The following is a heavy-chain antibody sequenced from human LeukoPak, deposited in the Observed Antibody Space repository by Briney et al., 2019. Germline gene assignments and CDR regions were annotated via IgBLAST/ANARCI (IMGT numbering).Heavy chain of an antibody. J-gene: IGHJ5*02. CDR2: IRRKGHGGTT. Sequence: GGSLRHSCTASGLTFADYAMSWVRQAPGKGLEWVGSIRRKGHGGTTQYAASVKGRFTISRDDSKSIAYLQMNSLQTEDTAVYYCARDRGMIAVVTYGSVDLWGQGTLVTVSS. V-gene: IGHV3-49*04. D-gene: IGHD3-22*01. CDR1: GLTFADYA. CDR3: ARDRGMIAVVTYGSVDL.